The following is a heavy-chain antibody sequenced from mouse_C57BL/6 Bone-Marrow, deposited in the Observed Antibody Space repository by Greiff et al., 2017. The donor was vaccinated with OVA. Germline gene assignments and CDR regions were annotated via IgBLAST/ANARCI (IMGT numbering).Heavy chain of an antibody. CDR2: IYPRSGNT. D-gene: IGHD3-2*02. V-gene: IGHV1-81*01. CDR1: GYTFTSYG. J-gene: IGHJ4*01. Sequence: QVQLQQSGAELARPGASVKLSCKASGYTFTSYGISWVKQRTGQGLEWIGEIYPRSGNTYYNEKFKGKATLTADKSSSTAYMELRSLTSEDSAVYFCAREGLRQLRLYAMDYWGQGTSVTVSS. CDR3: AREGLRQLRLYAMDY.